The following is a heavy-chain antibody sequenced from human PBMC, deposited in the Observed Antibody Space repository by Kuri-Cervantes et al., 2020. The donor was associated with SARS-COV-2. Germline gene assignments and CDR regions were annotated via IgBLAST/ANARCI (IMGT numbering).Heavy chain of an antibody. CDR3: ASSSDYYYYGMDV. Sequence: SETLSLTCTVSGGSISSSSYYWGWIRQPPGKGLEWIGSIYYSGSTYYNPSRKSRVTISVDKSKIQFSLNLSSVTAADTSVYYCASSSDYYYYGMDVWGQGTTVTVSS. CDR1: GGSISSSSYY. CDR2: IYYSGST. V-gene: IGHV4-39*01. D-gene: IGHD6-13*01. J-gene: IGHJ6*02.